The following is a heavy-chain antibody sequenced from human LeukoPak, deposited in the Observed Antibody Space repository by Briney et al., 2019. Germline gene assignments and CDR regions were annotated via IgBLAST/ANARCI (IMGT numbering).Heavy chain of an antibody. CDR2: ISGSGDTT. CDR3: AKGRCSASCCTTDP. Sequence: PGGSLRLSCAASGFTFSSFAMTWVRQAPGKGLEWVSGISGSGDTTYYADSVKGRFTISRDNSKNTLYLQLNSLRVEDTAVYYCAKGRCSASCCTTDPWGQGTLVTVSS. CDR1: GFTFSSFA. V-gene: IGHV3-23*01. D-gene: IGHD2-2*02. J-gene: IGHJ5*02.